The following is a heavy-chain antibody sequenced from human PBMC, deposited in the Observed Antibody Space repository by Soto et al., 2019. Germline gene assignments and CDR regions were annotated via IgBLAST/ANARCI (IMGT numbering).Heavy chain of an antibody. CDR3: ARVGAVGIYYFDY. J-gene: IGHJ4*02. Sequence: QVQLVESGGGLVKPGGSLRLSCAASGFTFSDYYMAWIRQAPGRGLEWISYISGSTTGIYYADSVKGRFTISRDNAKTSLYLQRSSLRAEDTAVYYCARVGAVGIYYFDYWGQGTLVTVSS. CDR2: ISGSTTGI. D-gene: IGHD6-13*01. V-gene: IGHV3-11*01. CDR1: GFTFSDYY.